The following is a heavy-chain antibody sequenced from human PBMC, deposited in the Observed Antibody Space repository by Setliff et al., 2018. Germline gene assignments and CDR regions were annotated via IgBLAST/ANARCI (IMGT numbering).Heavy chain of an antibody. Sequence: PGGSLRLSCAASGFTFSSYDMSWVRQAPGKGLEWISVLSGDGNAYYADSVKGRFTISGDTSKNALYLQMNSLRAEDTAVYYCRLWFGELSRDYWGPGTLVTVSS. CDR3: RLWFGELSRDY. CDR1: GFTFSSYD. D-gene: IGHD3-10*01. V-gene: IGHV3-53*01. J-gene: IGHJ4*02. CDR2: LSGDGNA.